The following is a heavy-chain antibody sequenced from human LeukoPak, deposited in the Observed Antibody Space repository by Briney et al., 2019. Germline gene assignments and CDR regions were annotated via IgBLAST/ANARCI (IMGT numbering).Heavy chain of an antibody. CDR1: GFTFSSFT. D-gene: IGHD4-17*01. J-gene: IGHJ4*02. CDR2: ISSTSTYI. Sequence: GGSLRLSCAASGFTFSSFTMNWVRQAPGKGLEWVSSISSTSTYIHYADSVKGRFTISRDNAKNSLYLQMNSLRAEDTAVYYCARFDYADYPAFDYWGQGTLVTVSS. V-gene: IGHV3-21*01. CDR3: ARFDYADYPAFDY.